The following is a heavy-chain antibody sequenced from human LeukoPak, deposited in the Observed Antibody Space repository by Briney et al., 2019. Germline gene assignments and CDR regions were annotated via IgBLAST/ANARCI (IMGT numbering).Heavy chain of an antibody. V-gene: IGHV3-15*01. J-gene: IGHJ4*02. Sequence: GGSLRLSCAASGFSFSDAWMSWVRQAPGKGLEWVGRIKSNSAGGTTDYAAPVKGRFTISRDDSKNTLYLQMNSLKTEDTAVYFCATEYYGAYNYWGQGTLVTVS. CDR1: GFSFSDAW. CDR3: ATEYYGAYNY. CDR2: IKSNSAGGTT. D-gene: IGHD4-17*01.